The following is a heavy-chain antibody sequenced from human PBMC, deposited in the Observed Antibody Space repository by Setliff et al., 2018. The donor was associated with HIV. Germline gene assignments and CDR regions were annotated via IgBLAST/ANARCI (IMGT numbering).Heavy chain of an antibody. CDR3: ARVHDGTTTGAFDI. V-gene: IGHV1-46*01. Sequence: PSVKVSCKASGYTFTAYYMHWVRQAPGQGLEWMGIINPSGGGTNFAQKFQGRVTMTRDTSTSTVYMELNSLRSEDTAVYYCARVHDGTTTGAFDIWGQGTLVTVSS. D-gene: IGHD3-22*01. CDR2: INPSGGGT. J-gene: IGHJ3*02. CDR1: GYTFTAYY.